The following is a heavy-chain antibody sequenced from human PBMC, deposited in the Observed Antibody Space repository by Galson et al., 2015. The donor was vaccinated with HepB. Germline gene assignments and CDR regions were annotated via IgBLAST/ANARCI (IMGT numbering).Heavy chain of an antibody. J-gene: IGHJ5*02. CDR3: VKDVGRDLFGPGA. CDR2: LAGSGDRT. Sequence: SLRLSCAASGYTCRIYGMSWVRQAPGKGLEWVSGLAGSGDRTEYADSVQGRFIVSRDNSKNTLYLQISGLRVEDTAKYYCVKDVGRDLFGPGAWGQGTLVTVSS. CDR1: GYTCRIYG. D-gene: IGHD3-10*01. V-gene: IGHV3-23*01.